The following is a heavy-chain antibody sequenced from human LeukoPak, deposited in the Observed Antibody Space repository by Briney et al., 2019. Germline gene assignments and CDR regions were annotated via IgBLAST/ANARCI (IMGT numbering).Heavy chain of an antibody. CDR2: IRTKIEGETA. V-gene: IGHV3-15*01. D-gene: IGHD1-26*01. CDR1: GFNFNYVW. CDR3: TTERNWELLRPYGLDI. Sequence: GGSLRLSCAASGFNFNYVWMNWVRQAPGKGLEWVGRIRTKIEGETADYVAPVKGRFTISRDDSKTTLYLHMNSLQTEDSAVYYCTTERNWELLRPYGLDIWGQGTAVTVSS. J-gene: IGHJ6*02.